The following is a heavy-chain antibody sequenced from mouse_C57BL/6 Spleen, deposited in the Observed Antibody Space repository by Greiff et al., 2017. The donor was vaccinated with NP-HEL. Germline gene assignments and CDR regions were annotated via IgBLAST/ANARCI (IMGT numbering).Heavy chain of an antibody. V-gene: IGHV10-1*01. CDR1: GFSFNTYA. J-gene: IGHJ2*01. D-gene: IGHD1-1*02. CDR2: IRSKSNNYAT. CDR3: VRGGGPRGFDY. Sequence: GGGLVQPKGSLKLSCAASGFSFNTYAMNWVRQAPGKGLEWVARIRSKSNNYATYYADSVKDRFTISRDDSESMLYLQMNNLKTEDTAMYYCVRGGGPRGFDYWGQGTTLTVSS.